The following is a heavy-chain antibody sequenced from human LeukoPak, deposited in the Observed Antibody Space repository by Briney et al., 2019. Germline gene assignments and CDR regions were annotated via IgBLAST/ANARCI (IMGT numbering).Heavy chain of an antibody. J-gene: IGHJ6*02. CDR3: ARDPAVLRYFDWSTYGMDV. V-gene: IGHV3-11*01. D-gene: IGHD3-9*01. CDR1: GFTFSDYY. CDR2: ISSSGSTI. Sequence: GGSLRLSCAASGFTFSDYYMSWIRQAPGKGLEWVSYISSSGSTIYYADSVKGRFTISRDNAKNSLYLQMNSLRAEDTAVYYCARDPAVLRYFDWSTYGMDVWGQGTTVTVSS.